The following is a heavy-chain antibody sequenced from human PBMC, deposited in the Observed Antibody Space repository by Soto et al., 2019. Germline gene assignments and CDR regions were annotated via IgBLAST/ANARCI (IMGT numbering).Heavy chain of an antibody. V-gene: IGHV3-30*18. CDR1: GFTFSDFG. D-gene: IGHD1-26*01. J-gene: IGHJ6*02. CDR3: AKDFKVSWGHCGRLNYYYGMDV. Sequence: GGSLRLSCAASGFTFSDFGMHWVRQAPGKGLEWVAIISYDGILKYYADSVKGRLTISRDTSKSAVYLQMNSLTPDDTAAYYCAKDFKVSWGHCGRLNYYYGMDVRGQGTTGTV. CDR2: ISYDGILK.